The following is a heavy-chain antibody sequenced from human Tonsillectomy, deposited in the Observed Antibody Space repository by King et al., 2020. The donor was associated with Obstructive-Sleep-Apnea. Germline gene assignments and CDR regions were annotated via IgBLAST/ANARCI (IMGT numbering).Heavy chain of an antibody. CDR2: ISYDGSNK. D-gene: IGHD1-26*01. CDR3: ARREDSDYFDY. CDR1: GFTFSNYG. Sequence: VQLVESGGGVVQPGRSLRLSCAASGFTFSNYGMHWVRPAPGKGLEWGAVISYDGSNKYYADSVKGRFTISRDNAKNTVYLQMNSLRAEDTAVYYCARREDSDYFDYWGQGTLVTVSS. J-gene: IGHJ4*02. V-gene: IGHV3-30*03.